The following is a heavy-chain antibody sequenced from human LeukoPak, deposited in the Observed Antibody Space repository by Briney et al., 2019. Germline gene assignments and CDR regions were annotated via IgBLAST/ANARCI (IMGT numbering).Heavy chain of an antibody. D-gene: IGHD3-10*01. CDR1: GGSMNSYY. V-gene: IGHV4-59*01. Sequence: SETLPLTCTVSGGSMNSYYWSWIRQPPGKGLEWIGYIYYSGSTNYKPSLKSRVTISVDTSKNQFSLKLNSVTAADTAVYYCARGGYYGSGNDFRFDPWGQGTLVTVSS. CDR3: ARGGYYGSGNDFRFDP. J-gene: IGHJ5*02. CDR2: IYYSGST.